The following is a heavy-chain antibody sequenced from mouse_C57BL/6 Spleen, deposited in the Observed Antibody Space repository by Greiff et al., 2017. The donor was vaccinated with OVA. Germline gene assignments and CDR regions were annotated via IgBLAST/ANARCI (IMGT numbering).Heavy chain of an antibody. V-gene: IGHV5-4*01. Sequence: EVQRVESGGGLVKPGGSLKLSCAASGFTFSSYAMSWVRQTPEKRLEWVATISDGGSYTYYPDNVKGRFTISRDNAKNNLYLQMSQLKSEDTAMYYCAREGSKGDAMDYWGQGTSVTVSS. J-gene: IGHJ4*01. CDR1: GFTFSSYA. D-gene: IGHD1-3*01. CDR3: AREGSKGDAMDY. CDR2: ISDGGSYT.